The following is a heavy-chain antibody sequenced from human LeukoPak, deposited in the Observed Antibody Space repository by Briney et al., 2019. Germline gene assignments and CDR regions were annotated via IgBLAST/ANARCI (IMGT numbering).Heavy chain of an antibody. V-gene: IGHV1-18*01. CDR1: GYTFTTHG. CDR3: ARVQDYVRWFYP. J-gene: IGHJ5*02. D-gene: IGHD3-10*02. CDR2: ISIYNGNI. Sequence: ASVKVSCKASGYTFTTHGITWVRQAPGQGLEWMGWISIYNGNIIYAQKFQGRVTITTDTSTTTAYMELRSLRSDDTAVYYCARVQDYVRWFYPWGQGTLVIVSS.